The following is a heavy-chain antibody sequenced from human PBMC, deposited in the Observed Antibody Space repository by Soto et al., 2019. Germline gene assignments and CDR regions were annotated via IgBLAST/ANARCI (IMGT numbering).Heavy chain of an antibody. V-gene: IGHV1-3*01. J-gene: IGHJ4*02. CDR1: GYTFTNNV. Sequence: QVHLVQSGAEVKKPGASVKVSCKTSGYTFTNNVIHWVRQAPGQRLEWMGWVNAGNDNTKWSREFQGRLTLTKDTSATTAYMELSSLTSEDTPIYFWAREVPYGYSRFDYWGQGTLVTVSS. D-gene: IGHD5-18*01. CDR2: VNAGNDNT. CDR3: AREVPYGYSRFDY.